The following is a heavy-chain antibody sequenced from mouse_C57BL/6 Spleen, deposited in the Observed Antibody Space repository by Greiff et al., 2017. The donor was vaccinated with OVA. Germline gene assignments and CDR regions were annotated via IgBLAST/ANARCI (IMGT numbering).Heavy chain of an antibody. Sequence: EVQVVESGGGLVKPGGSLKLSCAASGFTFSDYGMHWVRQAPEKGLEWVAYISSGSSTIYYADTVKGRFTFSRDKAKNTLFLQMTSLRSEDTAMYYCARRGNYNYYYAMDDWGQGTSVTVSS. J-gene: IGHJ4*01. V-gene: IGHV5-17*01. CDR3: ARRGNYNYYYAMDD. CDR2: ISSGSSTI. CDR1: GFTFSDYG. D-gene: IGHD2-1*01.